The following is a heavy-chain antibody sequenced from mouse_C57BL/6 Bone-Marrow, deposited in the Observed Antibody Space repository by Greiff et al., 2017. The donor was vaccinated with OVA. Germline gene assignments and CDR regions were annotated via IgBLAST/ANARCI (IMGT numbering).Heavy chain of an antibody. CDR1: GFTFSSYA. D-gene: IGHD1-1*01. V-gene: IGHV5-4*01. CDR3: AREDYYYGSSSYAMDY. CDR2: ISDGGSYT. J-gene: IGHJ4*01. Sequence: EVKLMESGGGLVKPGGSLKLSCAASGFTFSSYAMSWVRQTPEKRLEWVATISDGGSYTYYPDNVKGRFTISRDNAKNNLYLQMSHLKSEDTAMYYCAREDYYYGSSSYAMDYWGQGTSVTVSS.